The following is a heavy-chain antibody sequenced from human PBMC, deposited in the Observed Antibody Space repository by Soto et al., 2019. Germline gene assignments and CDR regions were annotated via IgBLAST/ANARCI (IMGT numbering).Heavy chain of an antibody. V-gene: IGHV3-30-3*01. Sequence: QVQLVESVGGVVQPGRSLRLSCAASGFTFSSYAMHWVRQAPGKGLEWVAVISYDGSNKYYADSVKGRFTISRDNSKNTLYLQMNSLRAEDTAVYYCAREGRQLVLYNWFDPWGQGTLVTVSS. CDR3: AREGRQLVLYNWFDP. D-gene: IGHD6-6*01. CDR2: ISYDGSNK. CDR1: GFTFSSYA. J-gene: IGHJ5*02.